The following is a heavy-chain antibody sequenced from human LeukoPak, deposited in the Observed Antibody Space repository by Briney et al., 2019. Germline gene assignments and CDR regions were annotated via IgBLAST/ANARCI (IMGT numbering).Heavy chain of an antibody. V-gene: IGHV3-23*01. D-gene: IGHD2-15*01. Sequence: GGSLRLSCAASGFSFSSYAMNWVRQTPGKGLELVSFISGSGAGTYYADSVKGRFTISRDNSKNTVYLQMNSLRAEDTAVYYCARKVVAAKGAFDYWGQGTLVTVSS. CDR3: ARKVVAAKGAFDY. CDR1: GFSFSSYA. CDR2: ISGSGAGT. J-gene: IGHJ4*02.